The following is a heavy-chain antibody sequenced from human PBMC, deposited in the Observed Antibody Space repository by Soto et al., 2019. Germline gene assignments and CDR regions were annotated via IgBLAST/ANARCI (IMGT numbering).Heavy chain of an antibody. CDR1: GFTFENNA. Sequence: EVLLLQSGGGFVQPGGSLRLSCAASGFTFENNAMSWVRQAPGQGLEWVSSISGGGHVTYYTDSVKGRFAISSDFSKSTLYLQLSNLRAEDTALYYCAKVARYDSGDYHYAYWGQGALVTVSS. CDR3: AKVARYDSGDYHYAY. D-gene: IGHD3-10*01. V-gene: IGHV3-23*01. J-gene: IGHJ4*02. CDR2: ISGGGHVT.